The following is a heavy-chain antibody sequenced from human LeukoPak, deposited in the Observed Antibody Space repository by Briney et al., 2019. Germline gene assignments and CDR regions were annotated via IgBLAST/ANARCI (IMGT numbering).Heavy chain of an antibody. Sequence: GGSLRLSCTASGFTFGDYAMSWVRQAPGKGLEWVGFIRSKVYVGTTEYAASVKGRFTISRDDSKSIAYLQVNSLRTEDTAVYYCSTESSAYFDCWGQGALVTVSS. J-gene: IGHJ4*02. CDR1: GFTFGDYA. CDR3: STESSAYFDC. CDR2: IRSKVYVGTT. V-gene: IGHV3-49*04. D-gene: IGHD6-19*01.